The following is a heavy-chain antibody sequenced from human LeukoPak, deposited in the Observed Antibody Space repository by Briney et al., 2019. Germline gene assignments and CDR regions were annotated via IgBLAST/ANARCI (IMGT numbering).Heavy chain of an antibody. CDR1: GYTFTSYG. V-gene: IGHV1-18*01. CDR3: ARGGDYDFWSGSPSPYGMDV. J-gene: IGHJ6*02. CDR2: ISAYNGNT. D-gene: IGHD3-3*01. Sequence: ASVKVSCKASGYTFTSYGIRWVRQAPGQGLEWMGWISAYNGNTNYAQKLQGRVTMTTDTSTSTAYMELRSLRSDDTAVYYCARGGDYDFWSGSPSPYGMDVWGQGTTVTVSS.